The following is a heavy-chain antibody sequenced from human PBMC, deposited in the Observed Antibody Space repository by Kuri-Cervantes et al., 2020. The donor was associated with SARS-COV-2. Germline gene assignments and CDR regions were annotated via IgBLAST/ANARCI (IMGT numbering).Heavy chain of an antibody. Sequence: AGSLRLSCAVSGFTFSSYWMSWVRQAPGKGLEWVANIKQDGSEKYYVDSVKGRFTISRDNAKNSLFLQMNSLKTEDTAVYYCTRASQYYYDSSGYYGWWGQGTLVTVSS. CDR3: TRASQYYYDSSGYYGW. CDR2: IKQDGSEK. D-gene: IGHD3-22*01. V-gene: IGHV3-7*03. J-gene: IGHJ4*02. CDR1: GFTFSSYW.